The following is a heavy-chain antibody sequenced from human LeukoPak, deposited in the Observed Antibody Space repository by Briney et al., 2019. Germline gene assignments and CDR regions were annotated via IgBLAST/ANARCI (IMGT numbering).Heavy chain of an antibody. D-gene: IGHD2-15*01. J-gene: IGHJ4*02. CDR1: GFTFSTYG. CDR3: AKSGRYCSGGSCYQEASLDY. V-gene: IGHV3-30*02. CDR2: IRYDGSNK. Sequence: PGGSLRLSCAASGFTFSTYGMHWVRQAPGKGLEWVTFIRYDGSNKYYTDSVKGRFTISRDNSKNTLYLQMNSLRAEDTAVYYCAKSGRYCSGGSCYQEASLDYWGQGTLVTVSS.